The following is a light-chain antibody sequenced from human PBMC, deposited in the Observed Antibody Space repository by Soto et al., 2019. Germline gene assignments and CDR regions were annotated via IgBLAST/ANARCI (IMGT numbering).Light chain of an antibody. V-gene: IGLV2-14*01. CDR1: SRDVGGYKY. J-gene: IGLJ1*01. Sequence: QSALTQPASVSGSPGQSINISCAGTSRDVGGYKYVSWYQQHPGKAAKLMIYEVSNGRAGVSIRSSGSKSGNTASLTISGLQAEDEADYYCNSYTSTYTGVFGTGTKVTVL. CDR2: EVS. CDR3: NSYTSTYTGV.